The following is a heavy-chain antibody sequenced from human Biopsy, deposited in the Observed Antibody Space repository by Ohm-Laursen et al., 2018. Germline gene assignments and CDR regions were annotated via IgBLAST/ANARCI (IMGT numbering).Heavy chain of an antibody. J-gene: IGHJ4*02. CDR1: GFTFSGRA. V-gene: IGHV3-73*01. CDR2: IRDKANNYAT. D-gene: IGHD4-23*01. Sequence: SLRLSCAASGFTFSGRAMHWVRQASGKGLEWVGHIRDKANNYATAYAASVKGRFTISRDDSENTVYLQMSSLTTEDTAVYYCTRNGGGGNWDDFDYWGQGTLVTVSS. CDR3: TRNGGGGNWDDFDY.